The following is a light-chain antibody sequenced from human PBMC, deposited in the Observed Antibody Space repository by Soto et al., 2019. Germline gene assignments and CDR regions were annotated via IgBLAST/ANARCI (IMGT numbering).Light chain of an antibody. J-gene: IGLJ1*01. Sequence: QSVLTQPPSASGTPGQRVTISWSGSSSNIGSNTVNWYQQLPGTAPKHLIYSNNQRPSGVPDRFSGSKSGTSASLAISGLQSEDEADYYCAAWDDSLNGYVFGTGTKLTVL. CDR2: SNN. CDR3: AAWDDSLNGYV. CDR1: SSNIGSNT. V-gene: IGLV1-44*01.